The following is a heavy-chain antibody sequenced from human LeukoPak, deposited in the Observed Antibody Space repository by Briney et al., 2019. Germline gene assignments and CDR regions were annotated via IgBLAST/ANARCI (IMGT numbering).Heavy chain of an antibody. D-gene: IGHD3-22*01. CDR3: AKQAYDSPRTDFDY. Sequence: GGSLRLSCAASGFTVSSKYMSWVRQAPGKGLECVSVIYTGGSTYYAASVKGRFTISRDNSKNTLHLQLNSLRAEDTAIYYCAKQAYDSPRTDFDYWGQGTLVTVSS. CDR1: GFTVSSKY. J-gene: IGHJ4*02. V-gene: IGHV3-53*01. CDR2: IYTGGST.